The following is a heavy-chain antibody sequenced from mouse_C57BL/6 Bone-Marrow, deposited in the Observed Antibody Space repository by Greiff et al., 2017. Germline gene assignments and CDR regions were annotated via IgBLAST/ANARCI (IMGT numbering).Heavy chain of an antibody. Sequence: EVKLVESGGGLVQPGGSLSLSCAASGFTFTDYYMSWVRQPPGKALEWLGFIRNKASGYSTAYSASVKGRFTISRDNSQSILYLQMNALRAEDSATYYCARPGSSYDWYFDVWGTGTTVTVSA. J-gene: IGHJ1*03. D-gene: IGHD1-1*01. V-gene: IGHV7-3*01. CDR1: GFTFTDYY. CDR2: IRNKASGYST. CDR3: ARPGSSYDWYFDV.